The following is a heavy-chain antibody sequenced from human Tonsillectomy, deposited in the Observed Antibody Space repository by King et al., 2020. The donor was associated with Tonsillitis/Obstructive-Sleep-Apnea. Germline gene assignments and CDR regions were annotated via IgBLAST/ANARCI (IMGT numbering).Heavy chain of an antibody. J-gene: IGHJ2*01. CDR3: ARIQDSGYDWYFDL. D-gene: IGHD5-12*01. Sequence: QLQESGPGLVKPSQTLSLTCTVSGGSISSGGYYWSWIRQHPGKGLEWSGYIYYSGSTYYNPSRKSRVTISVDTSKNQFSLKLSSVTAADTAVYYCARIQDSGYDWYFDLWGRGTLVTVSS. CDR1: GGSISSGGYY. V-gene: IGHV4-31*03. CDR2: IYYSGST.